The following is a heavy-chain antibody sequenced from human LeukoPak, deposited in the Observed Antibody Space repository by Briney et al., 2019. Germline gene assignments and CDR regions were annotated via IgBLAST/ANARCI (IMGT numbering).Heavy chain of an antibody. V-gene: IGHV3-74*01. CDR2: IKSEGSST. CDR3: ARDRIRHGDAFDI. D-gene: IGHD2-21*01. CDR1: GFTLSSYI. Sequence: PGGSLRLSCAASGFTLSSYIMNWVRQAPGKGLVWVSRIKSEGSSTDYADSVKGRFTISRDSAKNSLYLQMNSLRAEDTAVYYCARDRIRHGDAFDIWGQGTMVTVSS. J-gene: IGHJ3*02.